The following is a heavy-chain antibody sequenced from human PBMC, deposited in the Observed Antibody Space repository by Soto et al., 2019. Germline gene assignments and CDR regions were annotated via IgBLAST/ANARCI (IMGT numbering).Heavy chain of an antibody. CDR1: GFTFSSYA. Sequence: GGSLRLSCAASGFTFSSYAMSWVRQAPGKGLEWVSAISGSGGSTYYADSVKGRFTISRDNSKNTLYLQMNSLRAEDTAVYYCAKSRGYGDYVRDAFDIWGQGTMVTVSS. J-gene: IGHJ3*02. V-gene: IGHV3-23*01. D-gene: IGHD4-17*01. CDR3: AKSRGYGDYVRDAFDI. CDR2: ISGSGGST.